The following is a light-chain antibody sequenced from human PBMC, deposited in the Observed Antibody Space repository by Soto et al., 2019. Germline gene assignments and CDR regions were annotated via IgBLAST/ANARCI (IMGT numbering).Light chain of an antibody. J-gene: IGLJ3*02. CDR3: SSYTNSSTRV. Sequence: QSALTQPASVSGSPGQSITISCTGTSSDVGGYNYVSWYQQHPGKAPKLMIYEVSNRPSGVSNRFSGSKSGNTASLTISWLQAEDGADYYCSSYTNSSTRVFGGGTKLTVL. CDR1: SSDVGGYNY. V-gene: IGLV2-14*01. CDR2: EVS.